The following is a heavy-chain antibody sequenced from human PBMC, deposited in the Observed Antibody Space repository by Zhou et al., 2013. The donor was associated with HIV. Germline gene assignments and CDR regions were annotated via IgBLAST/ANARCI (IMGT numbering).Heavy chain of an antibody. CDR3: ARGGWELLGGVWFDP. V-gene: IGHV1-18*01. CDR1: GYTFTRYG. Sequence: QVQVVQSGAEVKKPGASVKVSCKASGYTFTRYGISWVRQAPGQGLEWMGWISAYNGNTNYAQKFQGRVTMTTDTSTSTAYMELRSLTSDDTAVYYCARGGWELLGGVWFDPWGQGTLVTVSS. CDR2: ISAYNGNT. D-gene: IGHD1-26*01. J-gene: IGHJ5*02.